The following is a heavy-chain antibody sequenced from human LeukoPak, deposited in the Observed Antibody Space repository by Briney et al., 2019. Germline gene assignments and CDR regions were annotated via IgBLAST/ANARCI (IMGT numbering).Heavy chain of an antibody. CDR3: ARESDYCSGGSCYLGAFDI. CDR2: IIPILGIA. Sequence: KISCKGSGYSFTSYWIGWVRQAPGQGLEWMGRIIPILGIANYAQKFQGRVTITADKSTSTAYMELSSLRSEDTAVYYCARESDYCSGGSCYLGAFDIWGQGTMVTVSS. D-gene: IGHD2-15*01. J-gene: IGHJ3*02. V-gene: IGHV1-69*04. CDR1: GYSFTSYW.